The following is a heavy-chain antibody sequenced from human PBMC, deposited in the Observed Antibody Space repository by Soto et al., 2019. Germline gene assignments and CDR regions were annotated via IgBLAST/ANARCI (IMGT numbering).Heavy chain of an antibody. CDR3: ASPTRSYYYYGMDV. Sequence: GASVKVSCKASGYTFTGYYMHWVRQAPGQGLEWMGWINPNSGGTNYAQKFQGWVTTTRDTSISTAYMELSRLRSDDTAVYYCASPTRSYYYYGMDVWGQGTTVTVSS. J-gene: IGHJ6*02. V-gene: IGHV1-2*04. CDR1: GYTFTGYY. CDR2: INPNSGGT.